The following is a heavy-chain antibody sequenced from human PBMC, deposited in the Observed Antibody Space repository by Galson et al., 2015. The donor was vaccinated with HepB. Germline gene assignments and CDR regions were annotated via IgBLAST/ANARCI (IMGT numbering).Heavy chain of an antibody. CDR1: GYTFTSYG. D-gene: IGHD6-19*01. Sequence: SVKVSCKASGYTFTSYGISWVRQAPGQGPEWMGWISAYNGNTNYAQKLQGRVTMTTDTSTSTAYMELRSLRSDDTAVYYCARVNGWYDEGKYDYWGQGTLVTVSS. J-gene: IGHJ4*02. CDR2: ISAYNGNT. V-gene: IGHV1-18*01. CDR3: ARVNGWYDEGKYDY.